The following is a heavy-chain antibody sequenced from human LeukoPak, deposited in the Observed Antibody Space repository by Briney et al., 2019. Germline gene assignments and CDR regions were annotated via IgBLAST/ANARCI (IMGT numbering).Heavy chain of an antibody. D-gene: IGHD1-26*01. Sequence: GGALRLSCVASGFSFANYGIHWVGQAPGKGLEGGTFIGYDGKKKFYADSVKGRITISRDNSKNTVYLEMSSLRPDDTAFYYCAKEGTLELFDHWGQGTLLTVSS. J-gene: IGHJ4*02. V-gene: IGHV3-30*02. CDR3: AKEGTLELFDH. CDR2: IGYDGKKK. CDR1: GFSFANYG.